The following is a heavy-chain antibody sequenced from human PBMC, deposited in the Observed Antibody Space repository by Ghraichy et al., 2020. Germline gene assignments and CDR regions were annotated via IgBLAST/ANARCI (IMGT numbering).Heavy chain of an antibody. CDR1: GFTFSNYG. Sequence: GGSLRLSCAASGFTFSNYGMHWVRQAPGKGLEWVAVIWYDGSHKYYADSVKGRFTISRDNSKNTLFLQMNSLRAEDTAVYYCAKSEGPGDSGDLNWGQGTLVTVSS. D-gene: IGHD4-17*01. CDR2: IWYDGSHK. J-gene: IGHJ4*02. V-gene: IGHV3-33*06. CDR3: AKSEGPGDSGDLN.